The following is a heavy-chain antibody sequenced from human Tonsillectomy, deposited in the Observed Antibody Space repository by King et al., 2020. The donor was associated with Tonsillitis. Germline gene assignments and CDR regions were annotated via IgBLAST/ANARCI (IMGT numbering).Heavy chain of an antibody. V-gene: IGHV3-30*07. CDR2: ISFYGSRT. Sequence: VQLVESGGGVVQSGGSLRLSCAASGFTFSRSALHWVRQAPGKGLEWVVGISFYGSRTHYADSVKGRFTVSRDNSKNTLYRQMNSLRPEDTAVFYCAREGGHDYIKYINYYYYYFMDVWGKGTTVTVSS. D-gene: IGHD4-11*01. J-gene: IGHJ6*03. CDR3: AREGGHDYIKYINYYYYYFMDV. CDR1: GFTFSRSA.